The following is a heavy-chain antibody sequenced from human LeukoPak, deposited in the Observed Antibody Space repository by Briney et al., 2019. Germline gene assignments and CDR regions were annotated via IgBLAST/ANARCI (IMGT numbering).Heavy chain of an antibody. Sequence: ESGPTLVKPTQTLTLTCTFSGFSLSTSGVGVGWIRQPPGKALEWLALIYWDDDKYYSPSLRSRLTITKDTSKNQVVLTMTNLDPVDTATYYCAQIKNGWSSSFPLDQWGQGILVTVSS. CDR3: AQIKNGWSSSFPLDQ. CDR2: IYWDDDK. V-gene: IGHV2-5*02. D-gene: IGHD6-6*01. J-gene: IGHJ4*02. CDR1: GFSLSTSGVG.